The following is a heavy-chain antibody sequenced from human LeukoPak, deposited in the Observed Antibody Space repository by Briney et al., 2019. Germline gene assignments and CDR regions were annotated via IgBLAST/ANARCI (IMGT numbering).Heavy chain of an antibody. CDR2: TFTSGGT. CDR3: ARPPVPPREDHFDF. CDR1: GGSMSPYY. V-gene: IGHV4-4*09. Sequence: PSETLSLTCTVSGGSMSPYYWSWIRQTPGKGVEWIGYTFTSGGTNYNPSLKSRVTISVDTSKNQFSLKMTSVTAADTAVYYCARPPVPPREDHFDFWGQGTPVTVSS. J-gene: IGHJ4*02. D-gene: IGHD1-26*01.